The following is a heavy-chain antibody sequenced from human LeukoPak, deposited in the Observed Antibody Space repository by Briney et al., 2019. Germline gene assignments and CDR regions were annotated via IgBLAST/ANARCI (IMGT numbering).Heavy chain of an antibody. CDR1: GNTFTSYA. CDR3: ARGSPPRRNYDSRGYYSYYFDY. J-gene: IGHJ4*02. Sequence: ASVKVSCKASGNTFTSYAITWVRQAPGQGLEWMGWISAYDGNTNYAQKLQGRVTMTTDTSTSTVYMELRSLRSDDTAVYYCARGSPPRRNYDSRGYYSYYFDYWGQGTLVTVSS. CDR2: ISAYDGNT. D-gene: IGHD3-22*01. V-gene: IGHV1-18*01.